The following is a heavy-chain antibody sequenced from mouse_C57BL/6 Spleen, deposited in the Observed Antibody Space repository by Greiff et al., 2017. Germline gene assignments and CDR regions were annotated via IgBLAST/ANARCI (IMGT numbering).Heavy chain of an antibody. J-gene: IGHJ4*01. CDR1: GYTFTSYW. CDR3: ARAEGYAMDY. V-gene: IGHV1-55*01. CDR2: IYPGSGST. Sequence: QVQLKQPGAELVKPGASVKMSCKASGYTFTSYWITWVKQRPGQGLEWIGDIYPGSGSTNYNEKFKSKATLTVDTSSSTAYMQISSLTSEDAADYYCARAEGYAMDYWGQGTSVTASS.